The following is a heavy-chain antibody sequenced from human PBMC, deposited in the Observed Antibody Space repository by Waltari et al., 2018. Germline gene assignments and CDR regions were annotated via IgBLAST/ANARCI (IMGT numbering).Heavy chain of an antibody. V-gene: IGHV1-69*02. J-gene: IGHJ4*02. CDR3: ARGDLAVAAFDY. Sequence: QVQLVQSGAEVKKPGSSVKVSCKASGGTFSSYTISWVRQAPGQGLEWMGRIIPILGIANYAQKFQGRVTITADKSTSTAYMELSSLRSEDTAVYYCARGDLAVAAFDYWGQGTLVIVSS. CDR1: GGTFSSYT. CDR2: IIPILGIA. D-gene: IGHD6-19*01.